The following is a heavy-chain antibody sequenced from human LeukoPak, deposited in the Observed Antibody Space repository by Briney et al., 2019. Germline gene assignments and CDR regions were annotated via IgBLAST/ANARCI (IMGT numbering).Heavy chain of an antibody. CDR1: GYIFTSYG. Sequence: ASVKASCKASGYIFTSYGISWVRQAPGQGLEWMGWISAYNGNTNYAQKPQGRVTMTTDTSTSTAYMELRSLRSDDTAVYYCARVPYCGGDCPAEYFQHWGQGTLVTVSS. CDR3: ARVPYCGGDCPAEYFQH. J-gene: IGHJ1*01. D-gene: IGHD2-21*02. CDR2: ISAYNGNT. V-gene: IGHV1-18*01.